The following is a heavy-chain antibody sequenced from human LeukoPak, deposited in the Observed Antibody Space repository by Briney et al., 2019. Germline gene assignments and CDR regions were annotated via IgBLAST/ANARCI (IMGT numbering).Heavy chain of an antibody. Sequence: SETLPLTCTVSGRSMKNYYWIWIRQSPGKGLEWIGYIYYSGSTNYNPSLKSRVTIAVDTSNNQFSLKLSSVTAADTAVYYCARAGYCSSTSCQWVPLVWGQGTTVTVSS. CDR3: ARAGYCSSTSCQWVPLV. CDR1: GRSMKNYY. D-gene: IGHD2-2*03. J-gene: IGHJ6*02. CDR2: IYYSGST. V-gene: IGHV4-59*01.